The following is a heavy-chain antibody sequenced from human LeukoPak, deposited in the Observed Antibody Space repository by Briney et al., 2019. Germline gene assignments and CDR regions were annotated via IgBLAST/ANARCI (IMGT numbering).Heavy chain of an antibody. Sequence: PGESLKISCEGSGYSFTTYWIGWVRQMPGKGLEWMGIIYPGDSDTRYSPSFQGKVTISADKSISTAYLRWSSLKASDTGMYYCARRKPQLGVYAFHIWGQGTMVTVSS. CDR2: IYPGDSDT. V-gene: IGHV5-51*01. CDR1: GYSFTTYW. CDR3: ARRKPQLGVYAFHI. J-gene: IGHJ3*02. D-gene: IGHD1-1*01.